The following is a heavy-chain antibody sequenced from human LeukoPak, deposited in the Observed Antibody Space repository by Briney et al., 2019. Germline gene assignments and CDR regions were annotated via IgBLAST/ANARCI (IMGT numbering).Heavy chain of an antibody. Sequence: GGSLRLSCAASGFSFSSYAMSWVRQAPGKGLEWVSAISGSGGSTYYADSVKGRFTISRDNSKNTLYLQMNSLRAEDTAVSYCATEWPQQSPAGLYYYYGMDVWGQGTTVTVSS. CDR3: ATEWPQQSPAGLYYYYGMDV. CDR2: ISGSGGST. D-gene: IGHD2-2*01. V-gene: IGHV3-23*01. J-gene: IGHJ6*02. CDR1: GFSFSSYA.